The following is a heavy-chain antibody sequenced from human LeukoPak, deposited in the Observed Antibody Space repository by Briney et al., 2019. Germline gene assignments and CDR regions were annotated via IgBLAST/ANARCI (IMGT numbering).Heavy chain of an antibody. CDR1: GGSISSYY. CDR3: ARVSFYYGSGSYYSSFDP. J-gene: IGHJ5*02. V-gene: IGHV4-59*01. CDR2: IHYSGST. Sequence: PSETLSLTCTVSGGSISSYYWSWIRQPPGKGLEWIGYIHYSGSTNYNPSLKSRVTISVDTSKNQFSLKLSSVTAADTAVYYCARVSFYYGSGSYYSSFDPWGQGTLVTVSS. D-gene: IGHD3-10*01.